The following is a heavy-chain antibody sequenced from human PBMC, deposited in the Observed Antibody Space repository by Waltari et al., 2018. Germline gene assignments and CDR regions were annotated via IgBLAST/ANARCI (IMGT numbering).Heavy chain of an antibody. J-gene: IGHJ4*02. V-gene: IGHV3-7*01. Sequence: EAQLVESGGRLVQPGGSLRLSCVASVFSFRRHWMSWVRQAPGRGLEWVATIKEDGSDKHYVDSVRGRVTISIDNANDSLYLQMNSLRAEDTAVYYCATWRWGQSEFDYWGQGTLVTVSS. CDR1: VFSFRRHW. CDR3: ATWRWGQSEFDY. CDR2: IKEDGSDK. D-gene: IGHD7-27*01.